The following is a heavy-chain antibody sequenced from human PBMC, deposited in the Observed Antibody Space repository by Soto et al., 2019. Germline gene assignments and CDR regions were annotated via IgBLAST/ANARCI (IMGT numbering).Heavy chain of an antibody. CDR1: GFTFSDYY. Sequence: LRLSCAASGFTFSDYYMSWIRQAPGKGLEWVSYISSSSSYTNYADSVKGRFTISRDNAKNSLYLQMNSLRAEDTAVYYCARGPRIAAAGTVDYWGQGTLVTVSS. J-gene: IGHJ4*02. CDR2: ISSSSSYT. V-gene: IGHV3-11*06. D-gene: IGHD6-13*01. CDR3: ARGPRIAAAGTVDY.